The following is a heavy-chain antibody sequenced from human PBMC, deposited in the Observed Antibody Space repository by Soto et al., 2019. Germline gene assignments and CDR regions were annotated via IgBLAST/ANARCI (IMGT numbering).Heavy chain of an antibody. Sequence: PGGSLRLSCAASGFTFSSYAMSWVRQAPGKGLEWVSAISGSGGSTYYADSVKGRFTISRDNSKNTLYLQMNSLRAEDTAVYYCANWGAGTPLFDYWGQGTLVTVSS. V-gene: IGHV3-23*01. CDR2: ISGSGGST. J-gene: IGHJ4*02. CDR1: GFTFSSYA. CDR3: ANWGAGTPLFDY. D-gene: IGHD6-13*01.